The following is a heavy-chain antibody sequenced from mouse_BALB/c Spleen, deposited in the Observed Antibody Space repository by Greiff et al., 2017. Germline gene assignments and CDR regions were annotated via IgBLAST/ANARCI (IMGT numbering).Heavy chain of an antibody. Sequence: VQRVESGPGLVAPSQSLSITCTVSGFSLTSYGVHWVRQPPGKGLEWLGVRWAGGSTNYNSALMSRLSISKDNSKSQVFLKMNSLQTDDTAMYYCAREERYDTWFAYWGQGTLVTVSA. V-gene: IGHV2-9*02. CDR3: AREERYDTWFAY. CDR2: RWAGGST. J-gene: IGHJ3*01. D-gene: IGHD2-14*01. CDR1: GFSLTSYG.